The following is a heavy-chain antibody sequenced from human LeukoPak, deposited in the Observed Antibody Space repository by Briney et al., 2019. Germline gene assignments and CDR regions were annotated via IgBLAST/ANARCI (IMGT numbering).Heavy chain of an antibody. CDR3: ARDQRENSGFDP. CDR2: INTKSGGT. CDR1: GYTFTGHY. Sequence: ASVKVSCKASGYTFTGHYMHWVRQAPGQGLELMGWINTKSGGTKFAQKFQGRATTTRDTSISTVYMELSRLRSDDTAVYYCARDQRENSGFDPWGQGTLVTVSS. J-gene: IGHJ5*02. D-gene: IGHD2/OR15-2a*01. V-gene: IGHV1-2*02.